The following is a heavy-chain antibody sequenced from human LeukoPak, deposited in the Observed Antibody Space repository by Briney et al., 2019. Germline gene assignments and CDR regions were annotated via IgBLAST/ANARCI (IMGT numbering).Heavy chain of an antibody. CDR3: ARGEHVVVVTSISRGIYGMNV. Sequence: GRSLRLSCVASGLNFNNYAMHWVRQAPGKGLEWVALIWYDGNKKYYADSVKGRFTISRDNSKSTVYLQMNSLRVEDTAVYYCARGEHVVVVTSISRGIYGMNVWGQGTTVTVSS. CDR2: IWYDGNKK. J-gene: IGHJ6*02. D-gene: IGHD2-21*02. V-gene: IGHV3-33*01. CDR1: GLNFNNYA.